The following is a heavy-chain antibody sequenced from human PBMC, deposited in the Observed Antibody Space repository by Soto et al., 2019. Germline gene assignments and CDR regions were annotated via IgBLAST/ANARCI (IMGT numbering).Heavy chain of an antibody. D-gene: IGHD1-26*01. CDR1: GDSVSSNSAA. Sequence: SQTLSLTCGISGDSVSSNSAAWNWLRQSPSRGLEWLGRTYYRSKWYNDYAVSVESRITINPDTSKNHFSLQLNFVTPEDTAVYFCARGEQYSGRIFDYWGQGTLVAVSS. CDR2: TYYRSKWYN. V-gene: IGHV6-1*01. CDR3: ARGEQYSGRIFDY. J-gene: IGHJ4*02.